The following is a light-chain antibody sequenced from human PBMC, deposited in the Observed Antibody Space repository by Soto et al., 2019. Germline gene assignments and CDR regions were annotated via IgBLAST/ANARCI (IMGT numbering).Light chain of an antibody. CDR2: SAS. Sequence: DIQMTQSPSSLSTSVGDRVTITCRASQYIGTYLNWYQQKPGKAPKLLISSASRLQSGVPSTVSGSGSGTDFTRTISRLQPGDFATCYCQQSFTIPWTFGQGTKVESK. CDR1: QYIGTY. CDR3: QQSFTIPWT. V-gene: IGKV1-39*01. J-gene: IGKJ1*01.